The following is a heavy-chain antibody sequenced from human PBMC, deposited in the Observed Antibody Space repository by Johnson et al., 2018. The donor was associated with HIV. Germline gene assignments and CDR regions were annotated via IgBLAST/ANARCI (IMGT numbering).Heavy chain of an antibody. CDR3: AKDFVTHGAFDI. Sequence: VQLVESGGGVARPGGSLRLSCEASGFSFDEYDMSWVRQAPGKGLEWVSGINWSGATAGSADSVKGRFTISRDNSKNTLYLQMNSLRAEDTAVYYCAKDFVTHGAFDIWGQGTMVTVSS. V-gene: IGHV3-20*04. CDR2: INWSGATA. J-gene: IGHJ3*02. CDR1: GFSFDEYD. D-gene: IGHD2-21*01.